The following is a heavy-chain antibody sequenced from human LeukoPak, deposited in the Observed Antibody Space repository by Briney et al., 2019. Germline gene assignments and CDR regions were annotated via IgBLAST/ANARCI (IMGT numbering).Heavy chain of an antibody. CDR3: ARDGRSGKFDK. D-gene: IGHD1-26*01. Sequence: GGYLTLSCAASGFTFSGNCMLWVRQAPGKGLAWVSVIRSDGRNTTYADSVKGRFTISTDTAKNSLYLQVNSLRAEDTSLYDCARDGRSGKFDKWGQGTLVSVSS. J-gene: IGHJ4*02. V-gene: IGHV3-74*01. CDR2: IRSDGRNT. CDR1: GFTFSGNC.